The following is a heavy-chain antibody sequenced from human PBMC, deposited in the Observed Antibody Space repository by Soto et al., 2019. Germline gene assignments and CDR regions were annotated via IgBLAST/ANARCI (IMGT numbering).Heavy chain of an antibody. J-gene: IGHJ5*02. CDR2: IYHSGST. CDR3: ARVPDR. Sequence: ASETLSLTCAVSGGSIISGGYSWSWIRQPPGKGLEWIGYIYHSGSTYYNPSLKSRVTISVDRSKNQFSLKLSSVTAADTAVYYCARVPDRWGQGTLLTVSS. D-gene: IGHD2-2*01. V-gene: IGHV4-30-2*01. CDR1: GGSIISGGYS.